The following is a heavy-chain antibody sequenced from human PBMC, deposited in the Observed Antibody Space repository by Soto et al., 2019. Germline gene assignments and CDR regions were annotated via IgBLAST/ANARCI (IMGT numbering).Heavy chain of an antibody. CDR1: GGSISSGGYY. CDR2: IYYSGST. Sequence: PSETLSLTCTVSGGSISSGGYYWSWIRQHPGKGLEWIGYIYYSGSTYYNPSLKSRVTISVDTSKNQFSLKLSSVTAADTAVYYCARFFVRKLTGGFDYWGQRTLVTVSS. CDR3: ARFFVRKLTGGFDY. V-gene: IGHV4-31*03. D-gene: IGHD7-27*01. J-gene: IGHJ4*02.